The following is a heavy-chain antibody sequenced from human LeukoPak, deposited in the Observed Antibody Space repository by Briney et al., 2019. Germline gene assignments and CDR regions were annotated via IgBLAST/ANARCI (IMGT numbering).Heavy chain of an antibody. J-gene: IGHJ6*02. CDR3: TRGHYGLEV. CDR2: ISTTGSNT. V-gene: IGHV3-11*06. Sequence: GGSLRLSCAASGFTFSDHYMSWIRQAPGKGLEWVSYISTTGSNTNYADSVKGRFTISRDNAKNILYLQMNSLRGEDTAVYYCTRGHYGLEVWGQGTTVTVSS. CDR1: GFTFSDHY.